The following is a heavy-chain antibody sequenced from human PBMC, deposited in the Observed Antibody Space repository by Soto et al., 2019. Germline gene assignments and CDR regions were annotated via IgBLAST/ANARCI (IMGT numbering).Heavy chain of an antibody. Sequence: SETLSLTCTVSGGSVSSGSYYWSWIRQPPGKGLEWIGCIYYSGSTYYNPSLKSRVTISVDTSKNQFSLKLSSVTAAVTAVYYCARLVATILAYDYWGQGTLVTVSS. D-gene: IGHD5-12*01. J-gene: IGHJ4*02. CDR2: IYYSGST. CDR3: ARLVATILAYDY. V-gene: IGHV4-61*01. CDR1: GGSVSSGSYY.